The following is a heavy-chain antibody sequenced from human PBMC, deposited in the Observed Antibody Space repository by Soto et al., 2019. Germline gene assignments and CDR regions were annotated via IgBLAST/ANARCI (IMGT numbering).Heavy chain of an antibody. CDR3: ARDLDYDSSGPFHY. V-gene: IGHV3-30-3*01. Sequence: PGGSLRLSCAASGFTFSSYAMHWVRQAPGKGLEWVAVISYDGSNKYYADSVKGRFTISRDNSKNTLYLQMNSLRAEDTAVYYCARDLDYDSSGPFHYWGQGTLVTVSS. J-gene: IGHJ4*02. CDR1: GFTFSSYA. CDR2: ISYDGSNK. D-gene: IGHD3-22*01.